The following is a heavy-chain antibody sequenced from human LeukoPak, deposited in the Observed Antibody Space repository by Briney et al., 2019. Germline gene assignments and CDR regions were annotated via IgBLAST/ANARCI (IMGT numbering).Heavy chain of an antibody. CDR3: ARDHPQKVQH. J-gene: IGHJ1*01. CDR1: GGSISSGGYY. Sequence: SETLSLTCTVSGGSISSGGYYWSWIRQHPGKGLEWIGYIYYSGSTYYNPSLKSRVTISVATSKNQFSLKLSSVTAADTAVYYCARDHPQKVQHWGQGTLVTVSS. CDR2: IYYSGST. V-gene: IGHV4-31*03.